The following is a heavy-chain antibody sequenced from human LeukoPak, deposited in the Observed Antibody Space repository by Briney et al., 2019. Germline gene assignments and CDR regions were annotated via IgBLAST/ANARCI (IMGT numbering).Heavy chain of an antibody. Sequence: SLRLSCAASGFTFSSYAMHWVRQAPGKGLEWVAVISYDGSNKYYADSVKGRFTISRDNSKNTLYLQMNSLRAEDTAVYYCASGSRYSGLLDYWGQGTLVTVSS. D-gene: IGHD5-12*01. V-gene: IGHV3-30-3*01. CDR2: ISYDGSNK. CDR1: GFTFSSYA. J-gene: IGHJ4*02. CDR3: ASGSRYSGLLDY.